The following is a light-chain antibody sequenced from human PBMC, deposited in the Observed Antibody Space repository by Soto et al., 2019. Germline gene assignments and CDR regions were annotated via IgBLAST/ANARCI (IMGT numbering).Light chain of an antibody. CDR2: ATS. CDR1: QSISTY. V-gene: IGKV1-39*01. Sequence: DIQMTQSPSSLSASVGDRVTITCRASQSISTYLNWYQHQPGKAPKVLIYATSTLQSGVPSRVNGSGSGTDFTLTISSLEPEDSATYYFQQSHVAPRTFGQGNKLEVK. J-gene: IGKJ1*01. CDR3: QQSHVAPRT.